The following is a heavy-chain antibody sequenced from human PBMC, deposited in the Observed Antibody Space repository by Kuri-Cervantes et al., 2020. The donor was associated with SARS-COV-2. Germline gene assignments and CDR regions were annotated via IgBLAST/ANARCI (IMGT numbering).Heavy chain of an antibody. V-gene: IGHV3-74*01. Sequence: GESLKISCEASGFTFSRYWMHWVRQAPGKGLVWVSRINSAGSSTNYADSVKGRFTISRDNAKNTLYLQMNSLRAEDTAVYYCARDRLNTIFGVVVEDAFDIWGQGTMVTVSS. CDR1: GFTFSRYW. CDR3: ARDRLNTIFGVVVEDAFDI. D-gene: IGHD3-3*01. J-gene: IGHJ3*02. CDR2: INSAGSST.